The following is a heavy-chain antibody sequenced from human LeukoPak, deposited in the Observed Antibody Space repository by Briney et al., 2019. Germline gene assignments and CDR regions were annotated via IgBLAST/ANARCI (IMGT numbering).Heavy chain of an antibody. CDR3: ARGGRVIAVTSLDY. V-gene: IGHV1-69*05. D-gene: IGHD2-21*01. Sequence: GASVKVTCKASGGTFSSYAYNWVRQAPGQGLEWMGGIIPTFGTVKYAQKLQGRVTITTDETRSTAYMELSSLRSEDTAVYYCARGGRVIAVTSLDYGGQGTVVTVSA. CDR1: GGTFSSYA. J-gene: IGHJ4*02. CDR2: IIPTFGTV.